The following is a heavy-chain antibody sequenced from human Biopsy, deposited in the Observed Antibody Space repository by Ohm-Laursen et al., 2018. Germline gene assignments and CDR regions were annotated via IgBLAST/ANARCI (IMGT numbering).Heavy chain of an antibody. CDR3: AKRGVERGRPLAY. V-gene: IGHV1-69*13. CDR2: INGMFGTT. CDR1: GGTFSSLG. D-gene: IGHD1-1*01. J-gene: IGHJ4*02. Sequence: SVKASCKASGGTFSSLGISWVRQAPGQGLEWMGEINGMFGTTNYAQTFQGRVTITADESTSTAYMEVSSLRSEDTAVYYCAKRGVERGRPLAYWGQGTLVTVSS.